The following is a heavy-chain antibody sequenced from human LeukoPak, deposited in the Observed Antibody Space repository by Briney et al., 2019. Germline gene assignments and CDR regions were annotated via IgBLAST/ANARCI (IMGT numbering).Heavy chain of an antibody. Sequence: KTSETLSLTCTVSGGSISSYYWSWIRQPPGKGLEWIGYIYYSGSTNYNPSLKSRVTISVDTSKNQFSLKLSSVTAADTAVYYCARVDILTGYRYGMDVWGQGTTVTVSS. J-gene: IGHJ6*02. CDR1: GGSISSYY. V-gene: IGHV4-59*01. CDR3: ARVDILTGYRYGMDV. CDR2: IYYSGST. D-gene: IGHD3-9*01.